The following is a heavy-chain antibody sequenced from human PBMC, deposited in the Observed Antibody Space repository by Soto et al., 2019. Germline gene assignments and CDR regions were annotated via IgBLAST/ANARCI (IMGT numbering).Heavy chain of an antibody. CDR3: AKDRTVAARNFDY. J-gene: IGHJ4*02. CDR1: VFAFSNYA. Sequence: RRLSCAASVFAFSNYAIHWVRQAPGKGLEWVSSISTSIDATYYADAVKGRFTISRDDSKNTLYLQMNSLRAEDSAVYYCAKDRTVAARNFDYWGQGTQVTVSS. V-gene: IGHV3-23*01. D-gene: IGHD6-6*01. CDR2: ISTSIDAT.